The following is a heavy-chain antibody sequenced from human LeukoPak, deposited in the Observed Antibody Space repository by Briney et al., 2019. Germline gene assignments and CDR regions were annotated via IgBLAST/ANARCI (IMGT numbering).Heavy chain of an antibody. CDR1: GGSISSYY. Sequence: SETLSLTCTVSGGSISSYYWSWIRQPPGKGLEWIGYIYHSGSTNYNPSLKSRITISVDTSQNQFSLKLSSVTAADTAVYYCARDGYSGFDALWGQGTLVTVSS. D-gene: IGHD5-12*01. CDR3: ARDGYSGFDAL. CDR2: IYHSGST. V-gene: IGHV4-59*01. J-gene: IGHJ4*02.